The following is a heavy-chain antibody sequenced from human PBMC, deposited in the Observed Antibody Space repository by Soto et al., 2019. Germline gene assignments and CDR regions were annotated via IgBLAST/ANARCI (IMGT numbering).Heavy chain of an antibody. D-gene: IGHD1-26*01. Sequence: GGSLRLSCAASGFTFSSYAMSWVRQAPGKGLEWVSAISGSGGSTYYADSVKGRFTISRDNSKNTLYLQMNSLRAEDTAVYYCAKVRDRRSYYLSQGVDYWGQGTLVTVSS. CDR1: GFTFSSYA. CDR2: ISGSGGST. CDR3: AKVRDRRSYYLSQGVDY. V-gene: IGHV3-23*01. J-gene: IGHJ4*02.